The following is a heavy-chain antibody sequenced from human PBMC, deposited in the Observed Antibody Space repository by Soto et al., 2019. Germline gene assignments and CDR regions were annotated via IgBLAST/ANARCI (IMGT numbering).Heavy chain of an antibody. D-gene: IGHD3-16*01. J-gene: IGHJ4*02. CDR2: INQDGSER. CDR1: EFTFSKYW. CDR3: VCGGNYFVY. Sequence: ESGGGLVQPGGSLRLSCAASEFTFSKYWMTWVRQSPGKGLEWVANINQDGSERYYVDSVRGRFTISRDNAKNSLDLQMNSLRAEDTAVYYCVCGGNYFVYWGQGTLVTVSP. V-gene: IGHV3-7*01.